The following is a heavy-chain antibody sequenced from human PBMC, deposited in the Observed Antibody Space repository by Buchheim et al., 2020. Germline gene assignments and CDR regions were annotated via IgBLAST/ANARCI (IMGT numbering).Heavy chain of an antibody. CDR3: ARLRYSGYDFPYYYYYYGMDV. CDR2: IYPGDSDT. Sequence: EVQLVQSGAEVKKPGESLKISCKGSGYSFTSYWIGWVRQMPGKGLEWMGIIYPGDSDTRFSPSFQGQVTISADKSITTAYLQWSSLKASDTAMYYCARLRYSGYDFPYYYYYYGMDVWGQGTT. V-gene: IGHV5-51*03. J-gene: IGHJ6*02. CDR1: GYSFTSYW. D-gene: IGHD5-12*01.